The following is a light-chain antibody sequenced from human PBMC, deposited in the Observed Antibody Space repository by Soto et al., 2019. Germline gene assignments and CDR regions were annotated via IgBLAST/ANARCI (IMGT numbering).Light chain of an antibody. CDR3: QQRSNWPIT. CDR1: QSISRY. J-gene: IGKJ5*01. CDR2: GAS. Sequence: DIQMTQSPSSLSASVGDRVTITCRASQSISRYLNWYQQKPGKAPKILIYGASSLQSGVPSRFSGSGSGTDFTLTISSLEPEDFALYYCQQRSNWPITFGQGTRLEIK. V-gene: IGKV1-39*01.